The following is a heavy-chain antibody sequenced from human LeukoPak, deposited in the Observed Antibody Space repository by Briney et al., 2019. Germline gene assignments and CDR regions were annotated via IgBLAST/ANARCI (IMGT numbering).Heavy chain of an antibody. Sequence: ASVKVSCKASGYTFTGYYMHWVRHAPGQGLEWMGWINPNSGGTNYAQKFQGRVTMTRDTSISTAYMELSSLRSEDTAVYYCASGVEMATPPDYWGQGTLVTVSS. D-gene: IGHD2-8*01. CDR1: GYTFTGYY. V-gene: IGHV1-2*02. CDR3: ASGVEMATPPDY. J-gene: IGHJ4*02. CDR2: INPNSGGT.